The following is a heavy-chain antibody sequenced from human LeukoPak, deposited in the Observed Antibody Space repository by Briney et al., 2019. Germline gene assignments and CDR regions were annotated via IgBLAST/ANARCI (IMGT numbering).Heavy chain of an antibody. J-gene: IGHJ5*02. CDR1: GFTFSDYY. CDR2: INHSGST. D-gene: IGHD3-22*01. CDR3: ARRITMIVVVIKSWFDP. Sequence: LRLSCAASGFTFSDYYMSWIRQPPGKGLEWIGEINHSGSTNYNPSLKSRVTISVDTSKNQFSLKLSSVTAADTAVYYCARRITMIVVVIKSWFDPWGQGTLVTVSS. V-gene: IGHV4-34*01.